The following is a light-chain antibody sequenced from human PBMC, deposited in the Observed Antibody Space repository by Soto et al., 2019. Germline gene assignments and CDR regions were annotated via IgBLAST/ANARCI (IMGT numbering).Light chain of an antibody. CDR3: SSYTSSSTHV. V-gene: IGLV2-14*01. J-gene: IGLJ2*01. Sequence: QCALTQPASVSGSPGQSITISCTGTSSDVGGYNYVSWFQQYPGKAPKLMIFEVSNRPSGVSNRFSGSKSGNTASLTISGLQAEDEGNYYCSSYTSSSTHVFGGGTKVTVL. CDR1: SSDVGGYNY. CDR2: EVS.